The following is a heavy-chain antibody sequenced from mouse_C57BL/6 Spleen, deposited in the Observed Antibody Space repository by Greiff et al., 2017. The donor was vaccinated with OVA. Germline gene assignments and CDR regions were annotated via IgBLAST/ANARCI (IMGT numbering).Heavy chain of an antibody. Sequence: VQLQQSGAELVKPGASVKLSCKASGYTFTSYWMHWVKQRPGQGLEWIGMIHPNSGSTNYNEKFKSKATLTVDKSSSTAYMQLSSLTSEDSAVYYCARDLTTVVATRDYWGQGTTLTVSS. CDR2: IHPNSGST. J-gene: IGHJ2*01. D-gene: IGHD1-1*01. CDR3: ARDLTTVVATRDY. V-gene: IGHV1-64*01. CDR1: GYTFTSYW.